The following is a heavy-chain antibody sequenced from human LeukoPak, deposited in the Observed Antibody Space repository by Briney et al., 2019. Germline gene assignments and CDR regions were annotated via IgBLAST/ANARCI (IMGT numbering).Heavy chain of an antibody. CDR3: AKEDANYDFWSGPPYYYYGMDV. V-gene: IGHV3-23*01. Sequence: GGSLRLSCAASGFTFSSYAMSRVRQAPGKGLEWVSAISGSGGSTYYADSVKGRFTISRDNSKNTLYLQMNSLRAEDTAVYYCAKEDANYDFWSGPPYYYYGMDVWGQGTTVTVSS. CDR1: GFTFSSYA. CDR2: ISGSGGST. J-gene: IGHJ6*02. D-gene: IGHD3-3*01.